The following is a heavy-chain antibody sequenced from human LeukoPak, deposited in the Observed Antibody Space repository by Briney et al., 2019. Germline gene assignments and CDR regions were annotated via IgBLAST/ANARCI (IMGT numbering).Heavy chain of an antibody. J-gene: IGHJ4*02. CDR3: ARDQAVGYSSSWYGGIDY. Sequence: SETQSLTCTVSGYSISSGYYWGWIRQPPGKGLEWIGSIYHSGSTYYNPSLKSRVTISVDTSKNQFSLKLSSVTAADTAVYYCARDQAVGYSSSWYGGIDYWGQGTLVTVSS. CDR1: GYSISSGYY. CDR2: IYHSGST. V-gene: IGHV4-38-2*02. D-gene: IGHD6-13*01.